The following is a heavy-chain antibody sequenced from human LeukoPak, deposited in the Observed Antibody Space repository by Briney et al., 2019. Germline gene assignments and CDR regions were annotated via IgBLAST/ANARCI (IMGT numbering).Heavy chain of an antibody. CDR2: IYYSGST. V-gene: IGHV4-39*01. J-gene: IGHJ4*02. Sequence: PSQTLSLTCAVSGGSISSSSYYWGWIRQPPGKGLEWIGSIYYSGSTYYNPSLKSRVTISVDTSKNQFSLKLSSVTAADTAVYYCARHRAITMVRGVIIFGQIDYWGQGTLVTVSS. CDR3: ARHRAITMVRGVIIFGQIDY. D-gene: IGHD3-10*01. CDR1: GGSISSSSYY.